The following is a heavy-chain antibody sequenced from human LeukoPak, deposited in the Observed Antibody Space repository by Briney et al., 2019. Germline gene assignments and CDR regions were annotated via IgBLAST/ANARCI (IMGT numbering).Heavy chain of an antibody. V-gene: IGHV3-48*01. CDR3: ARDARYSSGWGY. D-gene: IGHD6-19*01. J-gene: IGHJ6*04. CDR2: ISSSSSTI. Sequence: GGSLRLSCAASGFTFSSYSMNRVRQAPGKGLEWVSYISSSSSTIYYADSVKGRFTISRDNAKNSLYLQMNSLRAEDTAVYYCARDARYSSGWGYWGKGTTVTVSS. CDR1: GFTFSSYS.